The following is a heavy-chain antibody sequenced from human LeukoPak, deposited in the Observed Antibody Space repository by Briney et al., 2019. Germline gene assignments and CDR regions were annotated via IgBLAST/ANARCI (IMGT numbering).Heavy chain of an antibody. J-gene: IGHJ4*02. D-gene: IGHD5-24*01. V-gene: IGHV5-51*01. CDR2: IYPGDSDT. CDR1: GYSFSSYW. CDR3: SRRDGYDSTTFDY. Sequence: GESLKISCKGSGYSFSSYWIGWVRQMPRKSLEWMGIIYPGDSDTRYSPSFQGQVTISADKSISTAYLQWSILKASDTAMYYCSRRDGYDSTTFDYWGQGTLVTASS.